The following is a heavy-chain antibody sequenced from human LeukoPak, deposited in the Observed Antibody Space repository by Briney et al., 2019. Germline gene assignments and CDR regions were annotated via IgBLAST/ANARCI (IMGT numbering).Heavy chain of an antibody. V-gene: IGHV3-33*01. CDR1: GFTFSSYG. CDR2: IWYDGSNK. CDR3: ARDAGVATELTFDY. D-gene: IGHD5-12*01. Sequence: GGSLRLSCAASGFTFSSYGMHWVRQAPGKGLEWVAVIWYDGSNKYYADSVKGRFTISRDNSKNTLYLQMNSLRAEDTAVYYCARDAGVATELTFDYWGQGTLVTVSS. J-gene: IGHJ4*02.